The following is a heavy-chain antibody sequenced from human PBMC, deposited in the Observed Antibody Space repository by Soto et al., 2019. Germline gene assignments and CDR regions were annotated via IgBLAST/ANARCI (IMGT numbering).Heavy chain of an antibody. Sequence: PGGSLRLSCAASGFTFSSYGMHWVRQAPGKGLEWVAVIWCDGSNKYYADSVRGRFTISRDNSKNTLYLQMNSLRAEDTAVYYCQRHILHTASSFDWFEPWGQGTLVTVS. CDR2: IWCDGSNK. J-gene: IGHJ5*02. D-gene: IGHD6-6*01. CDR3: QRHILHTASSFDWFEP. CDR1: GFTFSSYG. V-gene: IGHV3-33*01.